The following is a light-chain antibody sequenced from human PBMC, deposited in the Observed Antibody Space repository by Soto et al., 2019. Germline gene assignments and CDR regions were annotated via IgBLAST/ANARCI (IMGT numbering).Light chain of an antibody. CDR3: QHYYSYPFT. CDR1: QGISSY. CDR2: AAS. J-gene: IGKJ3*01. V-gene: IGKV1-8*01. Sequence: AIRMTQSPSSFSASTGDRVTITCQASQGISSYLAWYQQKPGKAPKLLIYAASTLQSGVPSRFSGSGSGTDFTLTISCLQSEDFATYYCQHYYSYPFTFGPGTTVDIK.